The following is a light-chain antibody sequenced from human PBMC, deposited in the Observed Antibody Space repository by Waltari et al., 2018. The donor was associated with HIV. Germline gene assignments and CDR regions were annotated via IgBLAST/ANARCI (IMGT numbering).Light chain of an antibody. CDR3: MHGQQTPV. Sequence: DIAMIQSPDSLAVSPGEAASLSCRSSQPLLHQNGQNYLDWYIQRPGQAPELLIYLGSRRASWVPDRIAGSGSGTNFILKISRVEPEDVGVYYCMHGQQTPVFGQGTKVEV. CDR2: LGS. J-gene: IGKJ1*01. V-gene: IGKV2-28*01. CDR1: QPLLHQNGQNY.